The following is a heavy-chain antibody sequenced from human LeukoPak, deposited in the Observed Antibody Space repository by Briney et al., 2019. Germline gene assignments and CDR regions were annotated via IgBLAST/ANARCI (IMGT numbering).Heavy chain of an antibody. V-gene: IGHV1-46*01. CDR2: INPSGGST. J-gene: IGHJ2*01. D-gene: IGHD2-2*01. CDR3: ASTSHYCSSTSCYWGLNWYFDL. Sequence: ASVKVSCKASGYTFTSYDINWVRQAPGQGLEWMGIINPSGGSTSYAQKFQGRVTMTRDTSTSTVYMELSSLRSEDTAVYYCASTSHYCSSTSCYWGLNWYFDLWGRGTLVTVSS. CDR1: GYTFTSYD.